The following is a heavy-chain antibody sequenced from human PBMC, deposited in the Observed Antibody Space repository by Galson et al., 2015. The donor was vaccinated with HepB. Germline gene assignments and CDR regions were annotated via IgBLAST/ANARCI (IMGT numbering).Heavy chain of an antibody. CDR2: IIPIFGTA. J-gene: IGHJ6*03. CDR3: ARDGLGLAARPNRYYYYYMDV. V-gene: IGHV1-69*13. CDR1: GGTFSSYA. Sequence: SVKVSCKASGGTFSSYAISWVRQAPGQGLEWMGGIIPIFGTANSAQKFQGRVTITADESTTTAYMELSSLRSEDTAVYYCARDGLGLAARPNRYYYYYMDVWGKGTTVTVSS. D-gene: IGHD6-6*01.